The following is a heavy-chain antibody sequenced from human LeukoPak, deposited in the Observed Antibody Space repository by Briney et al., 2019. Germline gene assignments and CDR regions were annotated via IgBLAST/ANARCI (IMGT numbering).Heavy chain of an antibody. J-gene: IGHJ4*02. CDR3: AARYSSSWYPNPIEY. CDR2: MNPNSGNT. V-gene: IGHV1-8*01. Sequence: ASVKVSCKASVYTFTSYDINWVRQATGQGLEWMGRMNPNSGNTGYAQKFQGRVSMTRNTSLSTAYMELSSLRSEDTAVYFCAARYSSSWYPNPIEYCGQGTLVTVSS. CDR1: VYTFTSYD. D-gene: IGHD6-13*01.